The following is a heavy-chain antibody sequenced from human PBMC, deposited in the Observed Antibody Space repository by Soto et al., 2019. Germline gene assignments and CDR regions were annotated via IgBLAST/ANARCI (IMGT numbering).Heavy chain of an antibody. J-gene: IGHJ3*02. V-gene: IGHV3-9*01. D-gene: IGHD6-19*01. Sequence: GGSLRLSCAASGFTFDDYAMHWVRQAPGKGLEWVSGISWNSGSIGYADSVKGRFTISRDNAKNSLYLQMNSLRAEDTALYYCANTFHSSGWYGPIDIWGQGTMVT. CDR1: GFTFDDYA. CDR3: ANTFHSSGWYGPIDI. CDR2: ISWNSGSI.